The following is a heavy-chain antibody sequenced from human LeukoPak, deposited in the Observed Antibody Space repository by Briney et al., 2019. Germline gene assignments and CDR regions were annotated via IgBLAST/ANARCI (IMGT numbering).Heavy chain of an antibody. J-gene: IGHJ3*02. CDR2: ISYDGSNK. V-gene: IGHV3-30*04. CDR1: GFTFSCYA. D-gene: IGHD3-16*02. CDR3: ARPYVWGSYRSGDAFDI. Sequence: PGGSLRLSCAASGFTFSCYAMHWVRQAPGKRLEWVAVISYDGSNKYYADSVKGRFTISRDNSKNTLYLQMNSLRAEDTAVYYCARPYVWGSYRSGDAFDIWGQGTMVTVSS.